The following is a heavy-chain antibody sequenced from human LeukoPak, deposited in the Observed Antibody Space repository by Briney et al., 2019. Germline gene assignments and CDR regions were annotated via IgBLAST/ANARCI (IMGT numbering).Heavy chain of an antibody. CDR1: GFTFSSYS. D-gene: IGHD2-2*01. V-gene: IGHV3-21*01. J-gene: IGHJ6*04. CDR2: ISSSSSYI. CDR3: ARADIVVVPAATHYYYYGMDV. Sequence: GGSLRLSCAASGFTFSSYSMNWVRQAPGKGLEWVSSISSSSSYIYYADSVKGRFTISRDNAKNSLYLQKNSLRAEDTAVYYCARADIVVVPAATHYYYYGMDVWGKGTTVTVSS.